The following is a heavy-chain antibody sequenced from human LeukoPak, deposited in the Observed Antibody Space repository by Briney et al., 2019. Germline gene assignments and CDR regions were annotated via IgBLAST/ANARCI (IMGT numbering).Heavy chain of an antibody. D-gene: IGHD3-10*01. CDR2: IYYSGST. CDR1: GVSISSYY. J-gene: IGHJ5*02. Sequence: SETLSLTCTVSGVSISSYYWSWIRQPPGKGLVWIGYIYYSGSTNYNPSLKSRVTISVDTSKNQFSLKLSSVTAADTAVYYCARTHYYGSGSYCWFDPWGQGTLVTVSS. V-gene: IGHV4-59*01. CDR3: ARTHYYGSGSYCWFDP.